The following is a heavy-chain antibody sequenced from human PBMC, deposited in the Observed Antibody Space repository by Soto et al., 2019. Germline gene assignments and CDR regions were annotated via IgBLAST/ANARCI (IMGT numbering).Heavy chain of an antibody. V-gene: IGHV4-59*01. CDR3: AKNYGNAFDI. Sequence: PSETLSLTCTVSGGSISSYYWSWIRQPPGKGLEWIGYIYYSGSTNYNPSLKSRVTISVDTSKNQFSLKLSSVTAADTAVYYCAKNYGNAFDIWGQGTMVNVSS. CDR1: GGSISSYY. J-gene: IGHJ3*02. D-gene: IGHD3-10*01. CDR2: IYYSGST.